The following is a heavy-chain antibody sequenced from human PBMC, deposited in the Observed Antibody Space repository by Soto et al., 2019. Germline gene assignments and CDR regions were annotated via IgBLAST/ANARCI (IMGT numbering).Heavy chain of an antibody. CDR1: GFTFSAYD. J-gene: IGHJ5*02. CDR3: ASRASYWHGGGGWFDP. Sequence: EVQLVESGGGLVQPGGSLRLSCAASGFTFSAYDMHWVRQPTGKGLEWVSAIGTQHDTYYPDSVKGRFTISRENAKNSLYLQMKSRRTGDTAVYYCASRASYWHGGGGWFDPWGQGTLVTVSS. CDR2: IGTQHDT. D-gene: IGHD2-8*02. V-gene: IGHV3-13*01.